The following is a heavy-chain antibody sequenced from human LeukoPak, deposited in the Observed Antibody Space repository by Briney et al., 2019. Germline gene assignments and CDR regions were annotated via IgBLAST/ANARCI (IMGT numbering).Heavy chain of an antibody. Sequence: AASVKVSRKASGYTFTSYDINWVRQATGQGLEWMGWMNPNSGNTGYAQKFQGRVTMTRDMSTSTDYMELSSLRSEDTAVYYCARDNSVEDTAWWFDPWGQGTLVTVSS. CDR1: GYTFTSYD. V-gene: IGHV1-8*01. J-gene: IGHJ5*02. CDR2: MNPNSGNT. CDR3: ARDNSVEDTAWWFDP. D-gene: IGHD4-23*01.